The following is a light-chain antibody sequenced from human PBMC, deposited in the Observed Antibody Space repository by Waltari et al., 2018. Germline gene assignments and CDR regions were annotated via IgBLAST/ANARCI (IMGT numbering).Light chain of an antibody. CDR2: WAS. V-gene: IGKV4-1*01. J-gene: IGKJ1*01. CDR3: QQYYSTPPT. Sequence: DIVMTQSPDSLAVSLGERATINCKSSQSVLYSSNNKNYLAWYQQKPGQPPKLPIYWASTRESGVPDRFSGSGSVTDFTLTVSSLQAEDVAVYYCQQYYSTPPTFGQGTKVEIK. CDR1: QSVLYSSNNKNY.